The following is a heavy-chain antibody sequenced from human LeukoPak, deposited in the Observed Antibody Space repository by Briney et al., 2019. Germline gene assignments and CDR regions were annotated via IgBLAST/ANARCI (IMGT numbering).Heavy chain of an antibody. Sequence: ASVKASCKASGYTFTRYGIYWVRQAPGQGLEWMGRINPNSGGTNYAARFQGRVTMTRDTSISTTYMELSSLTSDDTAVYYCARGRDTTMANWFDPWGQGTLVTVSS. D-gene: IGHD5-18*01. CDR3: ARGRDTTMANWFDP. V-gene: IGHV1-2*06. J-gene: IGHJ5*02. CDR2: INPNSGGT. CDR1: GYTFTRYG.